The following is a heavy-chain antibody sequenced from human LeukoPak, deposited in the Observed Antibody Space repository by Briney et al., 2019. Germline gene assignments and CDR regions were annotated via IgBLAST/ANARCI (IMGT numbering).Heavy chain of an antibody. CDR3: AHRPPTMTIPIFNY. CDR1: GFSLSTSGVG. V-gene: IGHV2-5*02. D-gene: IGHD2-21*01. CDR2: IYWDDDK. J-gene: IGHJ4*02. Sequence: SGPTLVNPTQTLTLTCTFSGFSLSTSGVGVGWIRQPPGKALEWLALIYWDDDKRYSPSLKSRLTVTKDTSKNQVVLTMTNMDPADTATYYCAHRPPTMTIPIFNYWGQGTLVTVSS.